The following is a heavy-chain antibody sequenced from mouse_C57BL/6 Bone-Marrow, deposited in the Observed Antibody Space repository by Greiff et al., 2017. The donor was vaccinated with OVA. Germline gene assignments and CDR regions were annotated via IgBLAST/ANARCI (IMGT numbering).Heavy chain of an antibody. CDR3: AKHSDYYGSSLWYFEV. Sequence: QVHVKQSGPGLVAPSQRLSITCTVSGFSFTSYGVDWVRQPPGKGLVWLGVIWGGGSTNYNSALLSSLSISKDNSKSQVCLKMNSRQTDDTAMYYCAKHSDYYGSSLWYFEVWGTGTTVTVAS. J-gene: IGHJ1*03. V-gene: IGHV2-9*01. CDR2: IWGGGST. D-gene: IGHD1-1*01. CDR1: GFSFTSYG.